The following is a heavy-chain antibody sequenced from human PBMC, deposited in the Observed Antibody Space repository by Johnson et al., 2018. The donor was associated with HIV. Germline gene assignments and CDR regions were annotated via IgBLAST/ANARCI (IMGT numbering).Heavy chain of an antibody. CDR2: IRYDGSNK. Sequence: VESGGGLVQPGGSLKLSCAASGFTFSGSAMHWVRQASGKGLEWVAFIRYDGSNKYYADSVKGRLTISRDNAKNSLYLQMNSLRAEETAVYYCAREEGDAFDFWGQGTMVTVYS. CDR1: GFTFSGSA. V-gene: IGHV3-30*02. CDR3: AREEGDAFDF. J-gene: IGHJ3*01.